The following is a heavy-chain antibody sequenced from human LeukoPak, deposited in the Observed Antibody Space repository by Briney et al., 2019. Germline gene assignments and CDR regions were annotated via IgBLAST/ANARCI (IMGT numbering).Heavy chain of an antibody. CDR2: IYHSGST. CDR1: GGSISSSNW. D-gene: IGHD3-16*02. V-gene: IGHV4-4*02. J-gene: IGHJ4*02. Sequence: SETLSLTCAVSGGSISSSNWWSWVRQPPGKGLEWIGEIYHSGSTNYNPSLKSRVTISVDTSKNQFSLKLSSVTAADTAVYYCARGETIDYDYVWGSYRHIFDYWGQGTLVTVSS. CDR3: ARGETIDYDYVWGSYRHIFDY.